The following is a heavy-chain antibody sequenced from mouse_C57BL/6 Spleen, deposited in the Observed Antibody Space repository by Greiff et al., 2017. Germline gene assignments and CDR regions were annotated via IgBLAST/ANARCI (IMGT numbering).Heavy chain of an antibody. CDR2: ISSGSSTI. D-gene: IGHD2-3*01. V-gene: IGHV5-17*01. Sequence: EVQRVESGGGLVKPGGSLKLSCAASGFTFTDYGMHWVRQAPGKGLEWVAYISSGSSTIYYADTVKGRFTITRDNAKNTLFLQMTSLRSEDTAMYYCARRDGYYWFADWGQGTLVTVSA. CDR3: ARRDGYYWFAD. CDR1: GFTFTDYG. J-gene: IGHJ3*01.